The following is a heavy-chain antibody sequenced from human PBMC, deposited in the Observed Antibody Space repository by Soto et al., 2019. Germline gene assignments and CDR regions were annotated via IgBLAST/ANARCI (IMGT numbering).Heavy chain of an antibody. CDR3: ARDTDYGDSQTLDYFAY. CDR1: GYTFTSYG. Sequence: GASVKVSCKASGYTFTSYGISWVRQAPGQGLEWMGWISAYNGNTNYAQKLQGRVTMTTDTSTSTAYMELRSLRSDDTAVYYCARDTDYGDSQTLDYFAYWGQGTLVTVSS. D-gene: IGHD4-17*01. V-gene: IGHV1-18*01. J-gene: IGHJ4*02. CDR2: ISAYNGNT.